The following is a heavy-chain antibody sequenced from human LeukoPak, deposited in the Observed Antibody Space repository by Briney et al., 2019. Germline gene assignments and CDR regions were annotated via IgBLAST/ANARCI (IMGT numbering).Heavy chain of an antibody. CDR1: GYTFTGYY. V-gene: IGHV1-46*01. J-gene: IGHJ3*02. D-gene: IGHD2-15*01. Sequence: ASVKVSCKASGYTFTGYYMHWVRQAPGQGLEWMGIINPSGGSTSYAQKFQGRVTMTRDMSTSTVYMELSSLRSEDTAVYYCARADEGGSCRIWGQGTMVTVSS. CDR2: INPSGGST. CDR3: ARADEGGSCRI.